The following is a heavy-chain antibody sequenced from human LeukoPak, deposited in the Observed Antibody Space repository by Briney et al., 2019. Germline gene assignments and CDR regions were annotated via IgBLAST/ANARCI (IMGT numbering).Heavy chain of an antibody. D-gene: IGHD1-26*01. V-gene: IGHV4-39*01. CDR1: GGSISSSSYY. CDR2: IYYSGST. J-gene: IGHJ4*02. CDR3: ARAVGATNTNFDY. Sequence: SETLSLTCTVSGGSISSSSYYWGWIRQPPGKGLEWIGSIYYSGSTYYNPSLKSRVTISVDTSKNQFSLKLSSVTAADTAVYYCARAVGATNTNFDYWGQGTLVTVSS.